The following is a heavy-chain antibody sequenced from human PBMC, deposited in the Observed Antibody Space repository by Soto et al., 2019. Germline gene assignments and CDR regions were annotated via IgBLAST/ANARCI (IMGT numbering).Heavy chain of an antibody. Sequence: ASVKFSCKVSGYTLTELSMHCVRQAPGKVLEWMGGFDPEDGETIYAQKFQGRVTMTEDTSTDTAYMELSSLRSEDTAVYYCATAWGYIAAAGTSRFDPWGQGTLVTVSS. CDR1: GYTLTELS. CDR3: ATAWGYIAAAGTSRFDP. J-gene: IGHJ5*02. CDR2: FDPEDGET. D-gene: IGHD6-13*01. V-gene: IGHV1-24*01.